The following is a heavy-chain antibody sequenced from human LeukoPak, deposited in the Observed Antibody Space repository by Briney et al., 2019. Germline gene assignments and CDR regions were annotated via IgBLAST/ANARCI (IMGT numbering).Heavy chain of an antibody. J-gene: IGHJ6*02. CDR1: GYTFTSYD. CDR3: ARDSIAAAGTAYYYYGMDV. CDR2: IYSGGST. V-gene: IGHV3-53*01. D-gene: IGHD6-13*01. Sequence: ASVKVSCKASGYTFTSYDINWVRQAPGKGLEWVSVIYSGGSTYYADSVKGRFTISRDNSKNTLYLQMNSLRAEDTAVYYCARDSIAAAGTAYYYYGMDVWGQGTTVTVSS.